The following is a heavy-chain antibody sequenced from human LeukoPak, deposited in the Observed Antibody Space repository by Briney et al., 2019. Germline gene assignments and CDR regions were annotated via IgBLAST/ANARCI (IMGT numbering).Heavy chain of an antibody. J-gene: IGHJ3*02. CDR1: GFSSSTYW. CDR3: ATETLPATIVAFDI. Sequence: PGGSLRLSCGVTGFSSSTYWMKWVRQAPGKGLEWVANIKPDGSDKYYVDSVKGRFTISRDNAKNSLFLQMNSLRAEDTAVYFCATETLPATIVAFDIWGQGTMVTVSS. D-gene: IGHD2-2*01. V-gene: IGHV3-7*04. CDR2: IKPDGSDK.